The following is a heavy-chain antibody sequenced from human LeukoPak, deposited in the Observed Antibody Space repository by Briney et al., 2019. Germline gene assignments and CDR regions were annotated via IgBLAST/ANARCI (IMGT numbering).Heavy chain of an antibody. Sequence: GGSLRLSCAASGFTFNTYAMNWVRQAPGKGLEWVSYISSSSSTIYYADSVKGRFTISRDNAKNSLYLQMNSLRAEDTAVYYCARDITYYYGSGSHYGMDVWGQGTTVTVSS. V-gene: IGHV3-48*01. D-gene: IGHD3-10*01. CDR2: ISSSSSTI. CDR3: ARDITYYYGSGSHYGMDV. CDR1: GFTFNTYA. J-gene: IGHJ6*02.